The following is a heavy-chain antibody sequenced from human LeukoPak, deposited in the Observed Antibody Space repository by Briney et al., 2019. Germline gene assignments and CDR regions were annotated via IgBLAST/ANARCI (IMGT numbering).Heavy chain of an antibody. V-gene: IGHV4-34*01. CDR1: GGSISGYY. Sequence: SETLSLTCTVSGGSISGYYWSWIRQPPGQGLEWIGEINLSGTTNYNPSLKSRVTISVDTSKNQFSLKLSSVTAADTAVYYCASRRAVAGRGDYFDYWGQGTLVTVSS. CDR3: ASRRAVAGRGDYFDY. D-gene: IGHD6-19*01. CDR2: INLSGTT. J-gene: IGHJ4*02.